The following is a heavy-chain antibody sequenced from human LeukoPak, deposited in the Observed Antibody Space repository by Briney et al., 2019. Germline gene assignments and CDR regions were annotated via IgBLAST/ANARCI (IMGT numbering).Heavy chain of an antibody. J-gene: IGHJ6*02. CDR2: IIPIFGIA. D-gene: IGHD3-3*01. V-gene: IGHV1-69*04. CDR3: ARDLQISDYDFWSGLYGMDV. Sequence: GASVKVSCKASGGTFSSYAISWVRQAPGQGLEWMGRIIPIFGIANYAQKFQGRVTITADKSTSTAYMELSRLRSEDTAVYYCARDLQISDYDFWSGLYGMDVWGQGTTVTVSS. CDR1: GGTFSSYA.